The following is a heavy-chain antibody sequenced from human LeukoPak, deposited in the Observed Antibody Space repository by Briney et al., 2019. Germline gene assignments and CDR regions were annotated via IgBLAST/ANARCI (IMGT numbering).Heavy chain of an antibody. D-gene: IGHD2-2*02. Sequence: GGSLRLSCAASGFTFSSYGMHWVRQAPGKGLEWVAVISYDGSNKYYADSVKGRFTISRDNSKNTLYLQMNSLRAEDTAVYYCATGYCSSTSCYRPSDYWGQGTLVTVSS. V-gene: IGHV3-30*03. CDR3: ATGYCSSTSCYRPSDY. CDR1: GFTFSSYG. CDR2: ISYDGSNK. J-gene: IGHJ4*02.